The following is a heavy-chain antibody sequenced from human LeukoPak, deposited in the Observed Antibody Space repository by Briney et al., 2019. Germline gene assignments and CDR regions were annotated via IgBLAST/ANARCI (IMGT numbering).Heavy chain of an antibody. D-gene: IGHD1-1*01. CDR2: IYPNDSDT. CDR3: ARLERRLEAIDY. V-gene: IGHV5-51*01. J-gene: IGHJ4*02. Sequence: GESLKISSKGSGYSFTTYWIAWMRQMPGKGLEWMGIIYPNDSDTRYSPSFQGQVTISADKSISTAYLQWSSLKASDTAMYYCARLERRLEAIDYWGQGTLVTVSS. CDR1: GYSFTTYW.